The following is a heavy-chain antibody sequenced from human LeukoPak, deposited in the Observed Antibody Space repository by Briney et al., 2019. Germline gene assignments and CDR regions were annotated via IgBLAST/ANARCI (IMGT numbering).Heavy chain of an antibody. Sequence: NHGESLKISCKGSGYNFTSYWISWVRQMPGKGLEWMGRIDPSDSYTNYSPSFQGHVTISTDKSVSTAFLQWSSLKASDTAMYYCVRLRDGSIDYWGQGTLVTVSS. V-gene: IGHV5-10-1*01. J-gene: IGHJ4*02. CDR2: IDPSDSYT. CDR3: VRLRDGSIDY. CDR1: GYNFTSYW.